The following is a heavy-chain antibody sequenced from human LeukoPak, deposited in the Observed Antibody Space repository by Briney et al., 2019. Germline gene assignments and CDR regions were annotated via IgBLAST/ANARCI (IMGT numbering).Heavy chain of an antibody. CDR1: GGSISSYY. J-gene: IGHJ6*03. D-gene: IGHD3-22*01. CDR3: ARLSYYYDSSGYYPPGAYYYYYYMDV. V-gene: IGHV4-59*01. Sequence: TSGTLSLTCTVSGGSISSYYWSWIRQPPGKGLEWIGYIYYSGSTNYNPSLKSRVTISVDTSKNQFSLKLSSVTAADTAVYYCARLSYYYDSSGYYPPGAYYYYYYMDVWGKGTTVTVSS. CDR2: IYYSGST.